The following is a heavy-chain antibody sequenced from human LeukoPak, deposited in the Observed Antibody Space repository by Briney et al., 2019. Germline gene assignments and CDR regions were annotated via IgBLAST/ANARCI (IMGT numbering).Heavy chain of an antibody. D-gene: IGHD1-26*01. CDR2: IYYSGST. Sequence: SETLSLTCTVSGGSISSSSSYWGWFRQPPGKGLEWIGTIYYSGSTYYNPSLKSRVTISVDTSKNQFSLKLSSVTAADTAVYYCARRNGGMGGYFDWGQGTVVAVSS. J-gene: IGHJ4*02. V-gene: IGHV4-39*07. CDR3: ARRNGGMGGYFD. CDR1: GGSISSSSSY.